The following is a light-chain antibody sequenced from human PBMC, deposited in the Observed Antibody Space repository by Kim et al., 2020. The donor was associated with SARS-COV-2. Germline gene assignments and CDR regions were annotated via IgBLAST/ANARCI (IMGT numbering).Light chain of an antibody. CDR1: QSIGSSY. CDR3: QQYGSSPLT. J-gene: IGKJ4*01. Sequence: SPGEKATISCCATQSIGSSYLAWYQHKPGQAPRLLIYDASSRPTGIPDRFSGSGSGTDFTLTISRLEPEDFVVYYCQQYGSSPLTFGGGTKVDIK. V-gene: IGKV3-20*01. CDR2: DAS.